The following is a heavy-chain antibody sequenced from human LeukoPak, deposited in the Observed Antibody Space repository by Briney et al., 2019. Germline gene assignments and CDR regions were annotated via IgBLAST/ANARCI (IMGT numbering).Heavy chain of an antibody. CDR1: GYTFIGYG. V-gene: IGHV1-18*01. J-gene: IGHJ5*02. D-gene: IGHD2-2*02. Sequence: AASVKVSCKASGYTFIGYGITWVRQAPGQGLEWMGWISTYNGNTNYAQNLQGRVTMTTDTSTSTTYMELRSLRSDDTAVYYCARGGGYCSSTSCYTGLIRGWFDPWGQGTLVTVSS. CDR2: ISTYNGNT. CDR3: ARGGGYCSSTSCYTGLIRGWFDP.